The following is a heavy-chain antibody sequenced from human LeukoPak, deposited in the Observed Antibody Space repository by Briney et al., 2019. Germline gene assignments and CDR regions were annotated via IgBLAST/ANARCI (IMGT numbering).Heavy chain of an antibody. CDR3: AREKGGGTFSELPPEYYFDY. Sequence: SETLSLTCAVYGGSFSGYYWSWIRQHPGKGLEWIGYIYYSGSTYYNPSLKSRVTISVDTSKNQFSLKLSSVAAADTAVYYCAREKGGGTFSELPPEYYFDYWGQGTLVTVSS. CDR2: IYYSGST. V-gene: IGHV4-31*11. D-gene: IGHD1-26*01. CDR1: GGSFSGYY. J-gene: IGHJ4*02.